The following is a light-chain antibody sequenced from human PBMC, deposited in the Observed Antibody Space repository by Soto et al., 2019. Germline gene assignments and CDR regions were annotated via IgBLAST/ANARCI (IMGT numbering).Light chain of an antibody. CDR3: QSYDSSLTVV. CDR1: SSNIGAGYD. J-gene: IGLJ2*01. V-gene: IGLV1-40*01. CDR2: GNI. Sequence: QSVLTQPPSVFGAPGQRVTISCTGSSSNIGAGYDVHWYQQVPGTAPKLLIYGNINRPSGVPDRFSGSKSGTSASLAITGLQADDEADYYCQSYDSSLTVVFGGGTKVTVL.